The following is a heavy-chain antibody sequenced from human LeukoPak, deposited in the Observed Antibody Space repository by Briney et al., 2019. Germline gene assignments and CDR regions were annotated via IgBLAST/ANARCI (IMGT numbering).Heavy chain of an antibody. Sequence: ASVKVSCKASVYTLTSYGIRWVRQAPGRGGAGMGWISAYKGDTHYAQRRQGRVTMTTDTSTSTAYMELRSRRSDDTAVYYCARASNTALLWFGELLYREGFGYYFDYWGQGTLVTVSS. V-gene: IGHV1-18*01. J-gene: IGHJ4*02. D-gene: IGHD3-10*01. CDR1: VYTLTSYG. CDR3: ARASNTALLWFGELLYREGFGYYFDY. CDR2: ISAYKGDT.